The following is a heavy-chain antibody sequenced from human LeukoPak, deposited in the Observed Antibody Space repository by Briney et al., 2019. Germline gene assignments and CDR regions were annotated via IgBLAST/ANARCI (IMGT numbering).Heavy chain of an antibody. Sequence: TGGSLRLSCAASGFTFSSYAMSWVRQAPGKGLEWVSAISGSGGSTYYADSVKGRFTISRDNSKNTLYLQMNSLRAEDTAVYYCAKVRPLGFYSSGWYYFDYWGQGTLVTVSS. CDR1: GFTFSSYA. CDR2: ISGSGGST. CDR3: AKVRPLGFYSSGWYYFDY. J-gene: IGHJ4*02. D-gene: IGHD6-19*01. V-gene: IGHV3-23*01.